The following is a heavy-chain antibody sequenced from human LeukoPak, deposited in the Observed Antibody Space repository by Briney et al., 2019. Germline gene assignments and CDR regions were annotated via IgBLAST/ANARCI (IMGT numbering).Heavy chain of an antibody. CDR3: VRDRTVGSGKNAFDM. V-gene: IGHV3-48*03. CDR2: IVGSGETI. Sequence: PGGSLRLSCGASGFTFSSYEMTWVRQAPGKGLEWVSYIVGSGETIYYADSVKGRFTISRDNAKKSLYLQMNSLRAEDTAVYYCVRDRTVGSGKNAFDMWGQGTMVTVSS. CDR1: GFTFSSYE. D-gene: IGHD3-10*01. J-gene: IGHJ3*02.